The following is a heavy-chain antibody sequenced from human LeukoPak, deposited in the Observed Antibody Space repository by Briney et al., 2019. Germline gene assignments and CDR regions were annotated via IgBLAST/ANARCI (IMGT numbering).Heavy chain of an antibody. CDR1: GDSISNIDYY. J-gene: IGHJ5*02. Sequence: PSETLSLTCNVSGDSISNIDYYWGWIRQPPGKGLEWIGDMNYNGSPNYIPSLKSRVTIFVDASKKQFSLRLTSVTATDTAVYFCARRHHCTSTDCYEGRGWFDPWGQGVLVTVSS. D-gene: IGHD2-2*01. V-gene: IGHV4-39*01. CDR3: ARRHHCTSTDCYEGRGWFDP. CDR2: MNYNGSP.